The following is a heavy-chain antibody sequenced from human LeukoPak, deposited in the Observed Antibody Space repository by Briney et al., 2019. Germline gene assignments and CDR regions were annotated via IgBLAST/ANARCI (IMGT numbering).Heavy chain of an antibody. CDR2: IYYSGST. D-gene: IGHD6-13*01. Sequence: PSETLSLTCTVSGGSISSGDYYWGWIRQPPGKGLEWIGYIYYSGSTYYNPSLKSRVTISVDTSKNQFSLKLSSVTAADTAVYYCARGCGSSSWEFDYWGQGTLVTVSS. V-gene: IGHV4-30-4*01. CDR3: ARGCGSSSWEFDY. J-gene: IGHJ4*02. CDR1: GGSISSGDYY.